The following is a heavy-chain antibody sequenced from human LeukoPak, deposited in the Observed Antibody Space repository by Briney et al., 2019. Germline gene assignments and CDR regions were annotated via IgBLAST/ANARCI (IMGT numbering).Heavy chain of an antibody. CDR3: TRRYYDSSGYYYFDY. CDR1: GFTFSGSA. D-gene: IGHD3-22*01. CDR2: IRSKANSYAA. Sequence: GGSLKLSCAASGFTFSGSAMHWVRQASGKGLEWVGRIRSKANSYAAAYAASVKGRFTISRDDSKNTAYLQMNSLKTEDTAVYYCTRRYYDSSGYYYFDYWGQGTLVTVS. V-gene: IGHV3-73*01. J-gene: IGHJ4*02.